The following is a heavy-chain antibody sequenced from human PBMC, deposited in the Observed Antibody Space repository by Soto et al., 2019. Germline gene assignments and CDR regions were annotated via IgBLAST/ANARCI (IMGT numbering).Heavy chain of an antibody. V-gene: IGHV4-61*01. CDR1: GGSVSSGSYY. CDR2: IYYSGST. CDR3: ARDWGGYCSSTSCLGYYYYYGMDV. J-gene: IGHJ6*02. Sequence: PSATLSLTCTVSGGSVSSGSYYWSWIRQPPGKGLEWIGYIYYSGSTNYNPSLKSRVTISVDTSKNQFSMKLSSVTAADTAVYYCARDWGGYCSSTSCLGYYYYYGMDVWGQGTTVTVSS. D-gene: IGHD2-2*01.